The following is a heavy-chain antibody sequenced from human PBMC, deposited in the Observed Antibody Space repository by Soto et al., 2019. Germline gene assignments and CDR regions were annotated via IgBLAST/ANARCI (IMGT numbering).Heavy chain of an antibody. CDR3: ARVPPRYYYFNYYYYYYGMDV. CDR1: GFTFSSYW. D-gene: IGHD3-10*01. CDR2: INSDGSST. J-gene: IGHJ6*02. Sequence: EVQLVESGGGLVQPGGSLRLSCAASGFTFSSYWMHWVRQAPGKGLVWVSRINSDGSSTSYADSVKGRFTISRDNAKNTLYLQMNSLRAEDTAVYYCARVPPRYYYFNYYYYYYGMDVWGQGTTVTVSS. V-gene: IGHV3-74*01.